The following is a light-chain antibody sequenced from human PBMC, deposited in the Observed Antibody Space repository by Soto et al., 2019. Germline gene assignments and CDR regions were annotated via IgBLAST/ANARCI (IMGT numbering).Light chain of an antibody. CDR2: GAT. CDR1: QSVRGN. J-gene: IGKJ1*01. V-gene: IGKV3D-15*01. CDR3: QQYNNWPRT. Sequence: EIVLTQSPGTPALSPGGRAALSSRASQSVRGNYLAWYQQKLGQAPRLLIYGATSRATGIPDRFSGSGSGTEFTLTINSLQSEDFAVYYCQQYNNWPRTFGQGTKVDIK.